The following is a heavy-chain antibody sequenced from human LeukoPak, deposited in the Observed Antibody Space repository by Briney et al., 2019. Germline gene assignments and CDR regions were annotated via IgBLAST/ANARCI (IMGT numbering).Heavy chain of an antibody. J-gene: IGHJ5*02. D-gene: IGHD2-15*01. CDR1: GGSISSYY. V-gene: IGHV4-59*01. Sequence: PSETLSLTCTVSGGSISSYYCNWIRLPPAKGLGWNGYIYSSGSTIYNPSLKSRVTISIVTSRNQFSLRLSSVTAADTAVYYCARDHCSGGSCYPGWFDPWGQGTLVTVSS. CDR3: ARDHCSGGSCYPGWFDP. CDR2: IYSSGST.